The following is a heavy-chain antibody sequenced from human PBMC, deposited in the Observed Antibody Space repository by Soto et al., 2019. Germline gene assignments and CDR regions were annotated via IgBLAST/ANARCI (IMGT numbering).Heavy chain of an antibody. CDR1: GFTFSSYS. CDR2: ISSSSSYI. Sequence: GGSLRLSCAASGFTFSSYSMNWVRQAPGKGLEWVSSISSSSSYIYYADSVKGRFTISRDNAKNSLYLQMNSLRAEDTAVYYCARDRVFFVNGEDYMDYYYMDVWGKGTTVTVSS. V-gene: IGHV3-21*01. D-gene: IGHD4-4*01. J-gene: IGHJ6*03. CDR3: ARDRVFFVNGEDYMDYYYMDV.